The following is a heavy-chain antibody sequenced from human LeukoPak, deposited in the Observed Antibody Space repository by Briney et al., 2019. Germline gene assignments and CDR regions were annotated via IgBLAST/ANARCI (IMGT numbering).Heavy chain of an antibody. D-gene: IGHD2/OR15-2a*01. Sequence: GGSLRLSCAASGFSFSTTWMHWVRQVPGQGLVWVARITSDGTSISYAESVKGRFTISRDNAKNTLYLQMNSLRVDDTAVYYCARDWFHAIDYWGQGTLVTVSS. J-gene: IGHJ4*02. CDR1: GFSFSTTW. V-gene: IGHV3-74*03. CDR2: ITSDGTSI. CDR3: ARDWFHAIDY.